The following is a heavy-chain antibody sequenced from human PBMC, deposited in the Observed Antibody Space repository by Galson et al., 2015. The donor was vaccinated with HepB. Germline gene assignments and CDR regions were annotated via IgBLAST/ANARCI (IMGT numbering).Heavy chain of an antibody. J-gene: IGHJ4*02. Sequence: SLRLSCAASGSTFRDYYMSWIRQTPGKGLEWLSYISSSSGTYTNYADSVKGRLTISRDNAENSLYLQMSSLRAEDSAVYYCARVADSHYGDHTHFDFWGQGTLVTVSS. CDR1: GSTFRDYY. CDR2: ISSSSGTYT. CDR3: ARVADSHYGDHTHFDF. D-gene: IGHD4-17*01. V-gene: IGHV3-11*06.